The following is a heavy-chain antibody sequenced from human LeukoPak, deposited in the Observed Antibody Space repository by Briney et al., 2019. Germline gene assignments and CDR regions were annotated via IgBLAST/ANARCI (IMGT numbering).Heavy chain of an antibody. CDR2: IWYDGSNK. Sequence: GGSLRLSCAASGFTFSSYGMHWVRQAPGKGLEWVAVIWYDGSNKYYADSVKGRFTIFRDNSKNTLYLQMNSLRAEDTAVYYCARDTAMALEDDYYYGMDVWGQGTTVTVSS. CDR3: ARDTAMALEDDYYYGMDV. J-gene: IGHJ6*02. CDR1: GFTFSSYG. D-gene: IGHD5-18*01. V-gene: IGHV3-33*01.